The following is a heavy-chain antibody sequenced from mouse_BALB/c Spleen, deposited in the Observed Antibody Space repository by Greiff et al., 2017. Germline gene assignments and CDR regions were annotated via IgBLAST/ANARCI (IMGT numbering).Heavy chain of an antibody. CDR1: GFSLTSYG. V-gene: IGHV2-2*02. CDR2: IWSGGST. J-gene: IGHJ3*01. Sequence: QVQLQQSGPGLVQPSQSLSITCTVSGFSLTSYGVHWVRQSPGKGLEWLGVIWSGGSTDYNAAFISRLSISKDNSKSQVFFKMNSLQANDTAIYYCARHYEGFAYWGQGTLVTVSA. D-gene: IGHD2-4*01. CDR3: ARHYEGFAY.